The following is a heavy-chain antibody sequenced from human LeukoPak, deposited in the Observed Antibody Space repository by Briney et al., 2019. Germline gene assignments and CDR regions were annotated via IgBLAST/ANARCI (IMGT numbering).Heavy chain of an antibody. D-gene: IGHD3-10*01. V-gene: IGHV4-30-2*01. CDR1: GGSISSGGYS. J-gene: IGHJ4*02. CDR2: IYHSGST. CDR3: ARGVRGAIDY. Sequence: SQTLSLTCAVSGGSISSGGYSWSWIRQPPGKGLEWIGYIYHSGSTYYNPSLKSRVTISVDRSKNQFSLKLSSVTAADTAVYYCARGVRGAIDYWGKGTLVTVSS.